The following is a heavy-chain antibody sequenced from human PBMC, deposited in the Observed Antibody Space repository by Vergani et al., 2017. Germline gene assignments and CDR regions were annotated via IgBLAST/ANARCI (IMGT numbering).Heavy chain of an antibody. J-gene: IGHJ5*02. V-gene: IGHV4-34*01. D-gene: IGHD4-23*01. CDR1: GGSFSGYY. CDR3: ARDGAVTPGNNWFDP. CDR2: INHSGST. Sequence: QVQLQQWGAGLLKPSETLSLTCAVYGGSFSGYYWSWIRQPPGKGLEWIGEINHSGSTNYNPSLKSRVTISVDTSKNQFSLKLSSVTAADTAVYYCARDGAVTPGNNWFDPWGQGTLVTVSS.